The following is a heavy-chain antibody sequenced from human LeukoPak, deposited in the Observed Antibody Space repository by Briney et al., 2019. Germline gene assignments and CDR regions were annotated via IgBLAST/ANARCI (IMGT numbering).Heavy chain of an antibody. CDR2: IASDGSHT. CDR3: ARERHDTIVHSGAFDI. V-gene: IGHV3-30-3*01. D-gene: IGHD3-10*01. J-gene: IGHJ3*02. Sequence: PGGSLKLSCAASGFTFSTYFMHWVRQAPGKGLEWVAVIASDGSHTFYVESVKGRFTISGDNSKNTLYLQMNSLGAEDTAVYFCARERHDTIVHSGAFDIWGQGTMVTVSS. CDR1: GFTFSTYF.